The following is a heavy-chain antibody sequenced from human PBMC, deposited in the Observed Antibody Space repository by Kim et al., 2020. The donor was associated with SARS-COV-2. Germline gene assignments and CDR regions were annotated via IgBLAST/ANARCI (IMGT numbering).Heavy chain of an antibody. D-gene: IGHD3-10*01. Sequence: SETLSLTCTVSGGSISSSSYYWGWIRQPPGKGLEWIGSIYYSGSTYYNPSLKSRVTISVDTSKNQFSLKLSSVTAADTAVYYCARHIHYYGSGSNFDYWGQGTLVTVSS. V-gene: IGHV4-39*01. J-gene: IGHJ4*02. CDR2: IYYSGST. CDR3: ARHIHYYGSGSNFDY. CDR1: GGSISSSSYY.